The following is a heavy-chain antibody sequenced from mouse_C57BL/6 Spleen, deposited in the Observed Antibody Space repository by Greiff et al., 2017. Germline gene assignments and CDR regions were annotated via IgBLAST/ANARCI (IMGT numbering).Heavy chain of an antibody. CDR1: GFSLTSYG. CDR2: IWRGGST. Sequence: QVQLKQSGPGLVQPSQSLSITCTVSGFSLTSYGVHWVRQSPGKGLEWLGVIWRGGSTDYNAAVMSRLSITKDNSKSQVFFKMNSLQADDTAIYYCAKKSEGAWFAYWGQGTLVTVSA. J-gene: IGHJ3*01. CDR3: AKKSEGAWFAY. V-gene: IGHV2-5*01.